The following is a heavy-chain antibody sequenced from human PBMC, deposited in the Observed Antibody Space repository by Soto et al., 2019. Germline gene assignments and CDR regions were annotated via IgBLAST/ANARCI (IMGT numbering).Heavy chain of an antibody. Sequence: ASVKVSCKASGCTFSSYAISWVRQAPGQGLEWMGWISSYNGNTNYAQKLQGRVTITADTSTSSAYMELRSPRSDDTAVYYCARATIFGVVIIPEDFDYWGQGTLVTVSS. CDR3: ARATIFGVVIIPEDFDY. J-gene: IGHJ4*02. V-gene: IGHV1-18*01. CDR2: ISSYNGNT. D-gene: IGHD3-3*01. CDR1: GCTFSSYA.